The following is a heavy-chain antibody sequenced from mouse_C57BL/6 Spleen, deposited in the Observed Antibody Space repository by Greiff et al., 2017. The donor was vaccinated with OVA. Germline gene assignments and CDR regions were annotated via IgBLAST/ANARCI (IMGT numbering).Heavy chain of an antibody. V-gene: IGHV1-19*01. J-gene: IGHJ2*01. D-gene: IGHD2-3*01. Sequence: EVQLQQSGPVLVKPGASVKMSCKASGYTFTDYYMNWVKQSHGKSLEWIGVINPYNGGTSYNQKFKGKATLTVDKSSSTAYMELNSLTSEDSAVYYCARWGDGSYYFDYWGQGTTLTVSS. CDR3: ARWGDGSYYFDY. CDR2: INPYNGGT. CDR1: GYTFTDYY.